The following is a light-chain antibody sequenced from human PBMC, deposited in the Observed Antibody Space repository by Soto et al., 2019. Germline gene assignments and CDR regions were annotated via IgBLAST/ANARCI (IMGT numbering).Light chain of an antibody. CDR1: QTISSW. J-gene: IGKJ1*01. CDR2: KAS. V-gene: IGKV1-5*03. CDR3: QHYNSYSEA. Sequence: IQVSQSPATLSGSVGDRVTITCRASQTISSWLAWYQQKPGKAPKLLIYKASTLKSGVPSRFSGSGSGTEFTPTISSLQPDDFATYYCQHYNSYSEAFGQGTKVDI.